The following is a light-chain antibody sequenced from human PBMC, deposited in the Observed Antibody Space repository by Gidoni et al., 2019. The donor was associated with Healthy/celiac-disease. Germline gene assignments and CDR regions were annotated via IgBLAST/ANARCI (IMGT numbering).Light chain of an antibody. V-gene: IGLV2-14*01. CDR1: SSDVGGYNY. CDR3: SSYTSSSTPEVV. CDR2: EVS. Sequence: QSALTQPASVSGSPGQSITISCTGTSSDVGGYNYVSWYQQHPGKAPKRMIYEVSNRPSGVSNRFSGSKSGNTASLTISGLQAEDEADYYCSSYTSSSTPEVVCGGGTKLTVL. J-gene: IGLJ2*01.